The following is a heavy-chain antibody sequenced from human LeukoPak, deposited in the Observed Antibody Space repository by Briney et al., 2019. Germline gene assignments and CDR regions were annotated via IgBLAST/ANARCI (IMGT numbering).Heavy chain of an antibody. CDR3: AREYSSYMDV. Sequence: SGTLSLTCTVSGGSISSSSYYWGWIRQPPGKGLEWIGSIYYSGSTYYNPSLKSRVTISVDTSKNQFSLKLSSVTAADTAVYYCAREYSSYMDVWGKGTTVTVSS. CDR1: GGSISSSSYY. D-gene: IGHD6-13*01. V-gene: IGHV4-39*02. J-gene: IGHJ6*03. CDR2: IYYSGST.